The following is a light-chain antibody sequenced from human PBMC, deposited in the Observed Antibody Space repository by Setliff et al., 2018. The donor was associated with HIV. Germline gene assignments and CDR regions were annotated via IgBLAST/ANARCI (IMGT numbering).Light chain of an antibody. CDR2: GAS. CDR3: HQYYSWPRT. CDR1: QRVTTN. Sequence: ELVLTQSPATLSVSPGERATLSCRASQRVTTNLAWYQQQPGQAPRLLIYGASSRATGVPARFSGSGSETEFTLTISSLQSEDFAVYYCHQYYSWPRTFGQGTKVDIK. J-gene: IGKJ1*01. V-gene: IGKV3-15*01.